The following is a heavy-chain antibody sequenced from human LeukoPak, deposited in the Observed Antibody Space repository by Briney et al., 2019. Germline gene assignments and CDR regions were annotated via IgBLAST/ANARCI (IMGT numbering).Heavy chain of an antibody. CDR3: AREGDYDILTGPVLDAFDI. CDR2: ISSSISTI. Sequence: PGGSLRLSCAASGFTFSSYSMNWVRQAPGKGLEWVSYISSSISTIYYADSVKGRFTISRDNAKNSLYLQMNSLRAEDTAVDYCAREGDYDILTGPVLDAFDIWGQGTMVTVSS. D-gene: IGHD3-9*01. J-gene: IGHJ3*02. V-gene: IGHV3-48*01. CDR1: GFTFSSYS.